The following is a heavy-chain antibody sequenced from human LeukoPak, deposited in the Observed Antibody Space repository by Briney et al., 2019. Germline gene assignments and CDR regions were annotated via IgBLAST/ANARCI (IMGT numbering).Heavy chain of an antibody. Sequence: GGSLRLSCKASAFTFSTYAMSWVRQAPGKGLEWVSGISGSGGSTYYADSVKGRFTISRDNSKNTLYLLMNSLRAEDTAVYYCAKQRMTLIRGVIDYWGQGTLVTVSS. CDR1: AFTFSTYA. V-gene: IGHV3-23*01. D-gene: IGHD3-10*01. J-gene: IGHJ4*02. CDR3: AKQRMTLIRGVIDY. CDR2: ISGSGGST.